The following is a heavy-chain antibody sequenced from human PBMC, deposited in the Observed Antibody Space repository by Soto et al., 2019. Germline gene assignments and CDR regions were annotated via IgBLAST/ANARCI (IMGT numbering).Heavy chain of an antibody. V-gene: IGHV3-74*01. CDR3: ARVGFGFLEWAYYYYYYMDV. CDR2: INSDGSST. Sequence: GGSLRLSCAASGFTFSSYWMHWVRQAPGKGLVWVSRINSDGSSTSYADSVKGRFTISRDNAKNTLYLQMNSLRAEDTAVYYCARVGFGFLEWAYYYYYYMDVWGKGTTVTVSS. D-gene: IGHD3-3*01. J-gene: IGHJ6*03. CDR1: GFTFSSYW.